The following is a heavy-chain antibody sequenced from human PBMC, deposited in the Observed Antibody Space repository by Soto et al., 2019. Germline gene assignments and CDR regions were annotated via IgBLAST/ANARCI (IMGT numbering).Heavy chain of an antibody. CDR3: ARQLGQWLVRTVEDV. Sequence: GESLKISCKGSGYSFTSYWISWVRQMPGKGLEWMGRIDPSDSYTNYSPSFQGHVTISADKSISTAYLQWSSLKASDTAMYYCARQLGQWLVRTVEDVWGHGTTVTVSS. CDR2: IDPSDSYT. D-gene: IGHD6-19*01. V-gene: IGHV5-10-1*01. CDR1: GYSFTSYW. J-gene: IGHJ6*02.